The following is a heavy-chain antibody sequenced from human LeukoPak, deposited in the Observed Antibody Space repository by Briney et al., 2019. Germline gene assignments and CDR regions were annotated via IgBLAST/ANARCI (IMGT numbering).Heavy chain of an antibody. J-gene: IGHJ5*02. CDR3: AKDPLVAAAGPNWFDP. V-gene: IGHV3-23*01. CDR2: ISGSGGST. CDR1: GFTISSYA. D-gene: IGHD6-13*01. Sequence: PGGSLRLSCAASGFTISSYAMSWVRQAPGKGLEWVSAISGSGGSTYYADSVKGRFTISRDNSKNTLYLQMNSLRAEDTAVYYCAKDPLVAAAGPNWFDPWGQGTLVTVSS.